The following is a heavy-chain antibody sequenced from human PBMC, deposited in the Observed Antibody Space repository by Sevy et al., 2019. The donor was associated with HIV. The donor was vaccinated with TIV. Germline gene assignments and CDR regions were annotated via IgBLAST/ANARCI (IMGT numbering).Heavy chain of an antibody. Sequence: GGSLRLSCEASGFTFTSYWMAWVRQAPGKGLEWVASISLDGIEKYYVDSVKGRFTISRDNAKKSLFLQLNSLRGDDTAVYYCAKVTGRYVADHWGQRARVTVSS. CDR1: GFTFTSYW. J-gene: IGHJ5*02. D-gene: IGHD5-12*01. CDR2: ISLDGIEK. V-gene: IGHV3-7*03. CDR3: AKVTGRYVADH.